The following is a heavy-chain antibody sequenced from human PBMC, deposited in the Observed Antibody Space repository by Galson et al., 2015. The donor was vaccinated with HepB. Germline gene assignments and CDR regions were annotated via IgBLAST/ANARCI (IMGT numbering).Heavy chain of an antibody. CDR3: AVYYYDSSGYWGAFDY. J-gene: IGHJ4*02. CDR2: IYPGDSDT. D-gene: IGHD3-22*01. Sequence: QSGAEVKKPGESLKISCKGSGYSFTSYWIGWVRQMPGKGLEWMGIIYPGDSDTRYSPSFQGQVTISADKSISTAYLQWSSLKASDTAMYYCAVYYYDSSGYWGAFDYWGQGTLVTVSS. V-gene: IGHV5-51*01. CDR1: GYSFTSYW.